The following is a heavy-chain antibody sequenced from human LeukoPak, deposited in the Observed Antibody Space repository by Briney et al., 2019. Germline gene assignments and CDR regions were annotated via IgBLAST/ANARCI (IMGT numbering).Heavy chain of an antibody. CDR1: GYTFTSYF. Sequence: ASVKVSCKASGYTFTSYFIHWVRQAPGEGLEWMGIINPTGGSTRYAQKFRGRVTMTRDTSTSTVYMELSSLRSEDTAVYYCARGRVTATDGFDIWGQGTTVIVSS. J-gene: IGHJ3*02. D-gene: IGHD2-21*02. V-gene: IGHV1-46*01. CDR3: ARGRVTATDGFDI. CDR2: INPTGGST.